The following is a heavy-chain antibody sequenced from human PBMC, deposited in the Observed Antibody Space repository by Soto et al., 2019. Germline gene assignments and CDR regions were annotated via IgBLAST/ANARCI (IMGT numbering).Heavy chain of an antibody. J-gene: IGHJ4*02. Sequence: EVQLVESGGGLVQPGGSLRLSCAASGFTFSSYSMDWVRQAPGKGLEWVSYISSSSSTIYYADSVKGRFTISRDNAKNSLYLQMNSLRAEDTAVYYCASSDYVWESYPHYWGQGTLVTVSS. D-gene: IGHD3-16*01. CDR1: GFTFSSYS. V-gene: IGHV3-48*01. CDR2: ISSSSSTI. CDR3: ASSDYVWESYPHY.